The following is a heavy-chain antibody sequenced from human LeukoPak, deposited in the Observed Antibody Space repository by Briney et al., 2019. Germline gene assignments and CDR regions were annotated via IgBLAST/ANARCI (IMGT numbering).Heavy chain of an antibody. CDR2: IWYDGSNK. CDR1: GFTFSSYG. J-gene: IGHJ4*02. CDR3: ARDHRGYGSGRSLQTDY. Sequence: GGSLRLSCAASGFTFSSYGMHWVRQAPGKGLEWVAVIWYDGSNKYYADSVKGRFTISRDNSKNTLYLQMNSLRAEDTAVYYCARDHRGYGSGRSLQTDYWGQGTLVTVSS. V-gene: IGHV3-33*01. D-gene: IGHD6-19*01.